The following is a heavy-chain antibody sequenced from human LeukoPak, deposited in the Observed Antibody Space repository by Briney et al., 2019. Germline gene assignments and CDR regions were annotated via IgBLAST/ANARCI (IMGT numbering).Heavy chain of an antibody. CDR2: ISYDGSNK. J-gene: IGHJ4*02. CDR1: GFTFSSYA. V-gene: IGHV3-30-3*01. Sequence: GGSLRLSCAASGFTFSSYAMHWVRQAPGKGLEWVAVISYDGSNKYYADSVKGRFTISRDNSKDTLYLQMNSLRAEDTAVYYCARTQLSIAAAGTDYWGQGTLVTVSS. CDR3: ARTQLSIAAAGTDY. D-gene: IGHD6-13*01.